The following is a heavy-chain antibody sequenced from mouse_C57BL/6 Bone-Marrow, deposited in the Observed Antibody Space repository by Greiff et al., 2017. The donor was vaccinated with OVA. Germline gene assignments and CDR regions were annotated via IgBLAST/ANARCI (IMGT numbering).Heavy chain of an antibody. CDR3: ASHYGSRGY. CDR2: IDPANGNP. J-gene: IGHJ2*01. CDR1: GFTIKNTY. Sequence: VQLQQSVAELVRPGASVKLSCTASGFTIKNTYMHWVQQRPEQGLEWIGRIDPANGNPKYAPKFQGKATITADTASNTAYLQLSSLTSEDTAIDYCASHYGSRGYWGQGTTLTVSS. V-gene: IGHV14-3*01. D-gene: IGHD1-1*01.